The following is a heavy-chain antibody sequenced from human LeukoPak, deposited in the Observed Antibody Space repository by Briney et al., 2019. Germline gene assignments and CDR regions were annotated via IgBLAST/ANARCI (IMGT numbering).Heavy chain of an antibody. V-gene: IGHV1-69*01. Sequence: SVKVSCKASGGTFSSYAISWVRQAPGQGLEWMGGIIPIFGTANYAQKFQGRVTITADESTSTAYMELSSLRSEDTAVYYCARSPRITIFGVVVPESNYYYYYYMDVWGKGTTVTVSS. CDR3: ARSPRITIFGVVVPESNYYYYYYMDV. CDR1: GGTFSSYA. J-gene: IGHJ6*03. CDR2: IIPIFGTA. D-gene: IGHD3-3*01.